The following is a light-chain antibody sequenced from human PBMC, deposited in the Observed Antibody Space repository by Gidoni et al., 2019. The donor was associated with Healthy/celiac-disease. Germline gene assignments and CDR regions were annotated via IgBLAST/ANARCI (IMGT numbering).Light chain of an antibody. CDR3: QQSYSTPPIT. J-gene: IGKJ3*01. CDR2: AAS. Sequence: IEMTQSPSSLSASVGARVTITCRVSPSISSYLNWYQQKPGKAPKLLIYAASSLQSGVPQRFSGSGSGTDFTLTISSLQPEDFATYYCQQSYSTPPITFGPGTKVDIK. V-gene: IGKV1-39*01. CDR1: PSISSY.